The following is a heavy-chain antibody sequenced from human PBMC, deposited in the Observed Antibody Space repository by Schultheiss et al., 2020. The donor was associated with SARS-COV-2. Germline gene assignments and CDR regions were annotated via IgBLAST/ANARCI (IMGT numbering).Heavy chain of an antibody. CDR1: GFTFSSYA. CDR2: IWYDGSNK. D-gene: IGHD3-10*01. Sequence: GGSLRLSCAASGFTFSSYAMSWVRQAPGKGLEWVAVIWYDGSNKYYADSVKGRFTISRDNAKNSLYLQMNSLRAEDTAVYYCAKGVSLVRGEITYYYHAMDVWGQGTTVTVSS. CDR3: AKGVSLVRGEITYYYHAMDV. J-gene: IGHJ6*02. V-gene: IGHV3-33*03.